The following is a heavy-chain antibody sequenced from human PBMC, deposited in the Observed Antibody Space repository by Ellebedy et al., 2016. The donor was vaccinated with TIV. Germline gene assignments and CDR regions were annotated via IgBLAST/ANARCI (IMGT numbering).Heavy chain of an antibody. CDR2: ISGSGDAT. CDR1: GFSFSSYA. V-gene: IGHV3-23*01. Sequence: GGSLRLSXAASGFSFSSYAMTWVRQAPGKGLEWVSIISGSGDATYYADSVKGRFTISRDNSKNTLYLQMTSLRAEDTAVYYCAKVSGSGRSGSYHNNPPWSDYWGQGTLVTVSS. D-gene: IGHD3-10*01. J-gene: IGHJ4*02. CDR3: AKVSGSGRSGSYHNNPPWSDY.